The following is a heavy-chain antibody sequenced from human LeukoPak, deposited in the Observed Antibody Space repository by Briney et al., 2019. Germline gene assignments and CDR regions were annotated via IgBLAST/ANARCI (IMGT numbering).Heavy chain of an antibody. CDR2: IYYSGST. CDR1: GGSIRSYY. V-gene: IGHV4-59*01. D-gene: IGHD1-1*01. Sequence: SETLSLTCTVSGGSIRSYYWSWIRQPPGKGLEWIGYIYYSGSTNYNPSLKSRVTISVDTSKNQFSLKLSSVTAADTAVYYCARDGTWRGGWFDPWGQGTLVTVSS. J-gene: IGHJ5*02. CDR3: ARDGTWRGGWFDP.